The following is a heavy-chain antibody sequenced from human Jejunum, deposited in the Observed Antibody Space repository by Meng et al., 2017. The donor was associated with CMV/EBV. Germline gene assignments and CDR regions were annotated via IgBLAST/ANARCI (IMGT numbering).Heavy chain of an antibody. CDR1: GFAFDDYT. CDR3: ARLQWAAFDY. V-gene: IGHV3-48*03. D-gene: IGHD4-11*01. CDR2: ISGPGNTI. Sequence: CAVSGFAFDDYTMHWVRQAPGKGLEWVSYISGPGNTIYYADSVKGRFTISRDNAKNSLYLQMSGLRAEDTAVYYCARLQWAAFDYLGQGTLVTVSS. J-gene: IGHJ4*02.